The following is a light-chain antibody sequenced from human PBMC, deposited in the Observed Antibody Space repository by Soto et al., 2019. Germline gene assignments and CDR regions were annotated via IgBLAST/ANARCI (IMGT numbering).Light chain of an antibody. Sequence: EIVLTQSPGTLSFSPGERATLSCRASQRVSSNLASYQQKPGQAPRLLIYGASTRAPGLPARFSGSGSGTAFTLTISSLQSADFAVYYCQQYNNWPPGTFGQGTKVDI. CDR3: QQYNNWPPGT. CDR1: QRVSSN. V-gene: IGKV3-15*01. CDR2: GAS. J-gene: IGKJ1*01.